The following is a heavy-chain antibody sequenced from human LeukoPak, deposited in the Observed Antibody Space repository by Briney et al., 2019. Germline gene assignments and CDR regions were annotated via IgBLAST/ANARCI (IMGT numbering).Heavy chain of an antibody. CDR3: ARFSFDYGGNSLDY. V-gene: IGHV4-59*01. D-gene: IGHD4-23*01. Sequence: LETLSLTCTVSGGSISSYYWSWIRQPPGKGLEWIGYIYYSGSTNYNPSLKSRVTISVDTSKNQFSLKLSSVTAADTAVYYCARFSFDYGGNSLDYWGQGTLVTVSS. CDR1: GGSISSYY. CDR2: IYYSGST. J-gene: IGHJ4*02.